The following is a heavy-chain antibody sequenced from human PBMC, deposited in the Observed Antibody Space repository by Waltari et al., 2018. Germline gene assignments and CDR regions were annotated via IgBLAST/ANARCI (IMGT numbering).Heavy chain of an antibody. V-gene: IGHV4-59*08. CDR3: ARLPTKYYDSIGWGFFDQ. J-gene: IGHJ4*02. CDR2: LRNTGGT. Sequence: HVQLTESGPGLVKPSDTLSLTCTVPCHSPSDAHCPWIRQSPGKGLEWIAYLRNTGGTKCTPSLESRVTVSAVTSKKQFSLRLTSVTAADTAVYYCARLPTKYYDSIGWGFFDQWGQGILVTVSS. D-gene: IGHD3-22*01. CDR1: CHSPSDAH.